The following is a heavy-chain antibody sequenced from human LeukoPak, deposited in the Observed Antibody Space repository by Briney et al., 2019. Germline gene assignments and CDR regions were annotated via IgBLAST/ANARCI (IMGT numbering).Heavy chain of an antibody. J-gene: IGHJ3*02. CDR3: ARVDSGSYYGAFDI. V-gene: IGHV1-69*05. CDR1: GGTFSSYA. Sequence: ASVKVSCKASGGTFSSYAISWVRQAPGQGLEWMGRIIPIFGTANYAQKFQGGVTITTDESTSTAYMELSNLRSEDTAVYYCARVDSGSYYGAFDIWGQGTMVTVSS. CDR2: IIPIFGTA. D-gene: IGHD1-26*01.